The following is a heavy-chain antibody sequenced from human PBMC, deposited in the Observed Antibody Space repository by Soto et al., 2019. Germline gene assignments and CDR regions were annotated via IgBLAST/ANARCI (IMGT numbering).Heavy chain of an antibody. V-gene: IGHV3-48*01. CDR2: ITSSSSTI. CDR1: GFTFSSYS. Sequence: EVQLVESGGGLVQPGGSLRLSCAASGFTFSSYSMNWVRQAPGKGLEWVSYITSSSSTIYYADSVKGRFTISRDNVKNSLYLQMNSLRAEDTAVYYCARGSMGIDYWGQGTLVTVSS. D-gene: IGHD2-8*01. J-gene: IGHJ4*02. CDR3: ARGSMGIDY.